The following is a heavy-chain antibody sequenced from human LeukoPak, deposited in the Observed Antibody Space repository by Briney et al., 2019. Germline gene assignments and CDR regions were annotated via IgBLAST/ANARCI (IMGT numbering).Heavy chain of an antibody. CDR1: GFTFSSYS. Sequence: GGSLRLSCAASGFTFSSYSMNWVRQAPGKGLEWVSSISSSSSYIYYADSVKGRFTISRDNSKNTLYLQMNSLRVEDTAVYSCAKGSHNCNGNSCPQYYYYMDVWGKGTTVTVSS. J-gene: IGHJ6*03. D-gene: IGHD2/OR15-2a*01. CDR3: AKGSHNCNGNSCPQYYYYMDV. V-gene: IGHV3-21*01. CDR2: ISSSSSYI.